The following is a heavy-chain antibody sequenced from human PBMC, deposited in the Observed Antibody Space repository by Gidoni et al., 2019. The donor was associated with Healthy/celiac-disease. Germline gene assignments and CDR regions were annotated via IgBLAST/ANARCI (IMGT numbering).Heavy chain of an antibody. D-gene: IGHD3-3*01. CDR1: GGTFSSYA. Sequence: QVQLVQSGAEVKKPGSSVKVSCQASGGTFSSYAIRWVRQAPGQGLEWMGGIIPIFGTANYAQKFQGRVTITADESTSTAYMELSSLRSEDTAVYYCARDSGADYDSLLGYYYMDVWGKGTTVTVSS. V-gene: IGHV1-69*01. CDR3: ARDSGADYDSLLGYYYMDV. CDR2: IIPIFGTA. J-gene: IGHJ6*03.